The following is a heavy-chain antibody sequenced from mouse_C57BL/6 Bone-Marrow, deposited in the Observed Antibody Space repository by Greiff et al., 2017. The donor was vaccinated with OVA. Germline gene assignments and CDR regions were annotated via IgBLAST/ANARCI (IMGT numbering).Heavy chain of an antibody. CDR3: ARWLLSMDY. CDR1: GYTFTSYW. Sequence: QVQLQQPGAELVKPGASVKLSCKASGYTFTSYWMHWVKQRPGQGLEWIGMIHPNSGSNHYNEKFKSKATLTVDKSSITAYMQLSSLTSVDSAVYYCARWLLSMDYWGQGTSVTVSS. D-gene: IGHD2-3*01. V-gene: IGHV1-64*01. CDR2: IHPNSGSN. J-gene: IGHJ4*01.